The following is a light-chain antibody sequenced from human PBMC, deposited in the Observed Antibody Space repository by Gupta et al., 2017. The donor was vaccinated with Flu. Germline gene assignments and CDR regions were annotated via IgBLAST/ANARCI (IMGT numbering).Light chain of an antibody. V-gene: IGLV3-19*01. Sequence: GDSVENDYAWWYQKKQGQAPVLVFYGEKMRPSGIPERFSGSSSGKTVSLTISGAQAEDEAVYYCNSRDIAGTRVIFGGGTRLTVL. CDR3: NSRDIAGTRVI. J-gene: IGLJ2*01. CDR1: SVENDY. CDR2: GEK.